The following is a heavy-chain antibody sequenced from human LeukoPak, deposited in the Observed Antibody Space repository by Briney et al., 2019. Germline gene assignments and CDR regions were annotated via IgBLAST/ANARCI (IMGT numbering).Heavy chain of an antibody. V-gene: IGHV4-59*08. CDR2: IYYSGST. CDR1: GGSISSYY. Sequence: ASETLSLTCTVSGGSISSYYWSWIRQPPGKGLEWIGYIYYSGSTNYNPSLKSRVTISVDTSKNQFSLKLSSVTAADTAVYYCARLGLTPFDYWGQGTLVTVSS. CDR3: ARLGLTPFDY. J-gene: IGHJ4*02.